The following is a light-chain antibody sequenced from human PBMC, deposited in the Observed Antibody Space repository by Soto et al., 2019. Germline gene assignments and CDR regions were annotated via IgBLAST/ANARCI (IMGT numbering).Light chain of an antibody. J-gene: IGKJ3*01. V-gene: IGKV1-39*01. CDR3: QQSYSSPFT. Sequence: DIHMTQSPSSLSPSVGDRVSITCRASQSISNDLNWYQQKPGKAPKLLIHAASRLQSGVPSRFSGSGSETYFTLTIGSLQPEDFATYYCQQSYSSPFTFGPGTKVDIK. CDR2: AAS. CDR1: QSISND.